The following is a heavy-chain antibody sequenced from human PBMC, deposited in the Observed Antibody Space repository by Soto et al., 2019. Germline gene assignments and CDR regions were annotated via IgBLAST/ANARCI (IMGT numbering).Heavy chain of an antibody. V-gene: IGHV1-2*04. D-gene: IGHD6-19*01. J-gene: IGHJ6*02. Sequence: ASGYTFTGYYMHWVRQAPGQGLEWMGWINPNSGGTNYAQKFQGWVTMTRDTSISTAYMELSRLRSDDTAVYYCATKTDSSGWYEDYYGMDVWGQGTTVTVS. CDR1: GYTFTGYY. CDR3: ATKTDSSGWYEDYYGMDV. CDR2: INPNSGGT.